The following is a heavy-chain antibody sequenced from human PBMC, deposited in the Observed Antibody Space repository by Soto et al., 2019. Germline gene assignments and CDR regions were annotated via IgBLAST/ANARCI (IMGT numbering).Heavy chain of an antibody. Sequence: SETLSLTCTVSGGSISSYYWSWIRQPPGKGLKWIGYIYYSGSTNYNPSLKSRVTISVDTSKNQFSLKLSSVTAADTAVYYCARGTYYGFWSGYSGWFDPSGQGTLVTVS. V-gene: IGHV4-59*01. CDR3: ARGTYYGFWSGYSGWFDP. CDR1: GGSISSYY. D-gene: IGHD3-3*01. J-gene: IGHJ5*02. CDR2: IYYSGST.